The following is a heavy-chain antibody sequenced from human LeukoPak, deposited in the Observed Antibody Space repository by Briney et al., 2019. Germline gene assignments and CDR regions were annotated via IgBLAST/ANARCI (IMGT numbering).Heavy chain of an antibody. CDR1: GYTFTGYY. CDR2: INPNSGGT. CDR3: ARGGPGYCSSTSCQAALDY. Sequence: GASVKVSCKASGYTFTGYYIHWVRQAPGQGLEWMGWINPNSGGTNYAQKFQGRVTMTRDTSISTAYMELSRLRSDDTAVYYCARGGPGYCSSTSCQAALDYWGQGTLVTVSS. J-gene: IGHJ4*02. V-gene: IGHV1-2*02. D-gene: IGHD2-2*01.